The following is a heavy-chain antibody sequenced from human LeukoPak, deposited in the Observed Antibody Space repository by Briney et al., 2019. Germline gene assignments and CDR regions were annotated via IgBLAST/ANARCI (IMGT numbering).Heavy chain of an antibody. V-gene: IGHV3-30*03. Sequence: GGSLRLSCAASGFTFSNYGIHWVRQAPGKGLEWVAVISYDGSNKYYADSVKGRCTISRDKSKNTVYLQMNSLRDEDTAVYYCAGYCSGGSCYSDFDYWGQGTLVTVSS. CDR2: ISYDGSNK. J-gene: IGHJ4*02. CDR1: GFTFSNYG. D-gene: IGHD2-15*01. CDR3: AGYCSGGSCYSDFDY.